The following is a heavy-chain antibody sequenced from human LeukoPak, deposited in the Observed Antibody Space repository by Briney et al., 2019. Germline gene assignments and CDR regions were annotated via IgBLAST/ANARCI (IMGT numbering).Heavy chain of an antibody. J-gene: IGHJ6*03. CDR1: GDSISSNSYY. V-gene: IGHV4-39*07. Sequence: SETPSLTCTVSGDSISSNSYYWGWIRQPPGKGLEWIGSIYYSGSTYYNPSLKSRVTISVDTSKNQFSLKLSSVTAADTAMYYCARDNTALIISDYYYMDVWGKGTTVTVSS. CDR3: ARDNTALIISDYYYMDV. D-gene: IGHD5-18*01. CDR2: IYYSGST.